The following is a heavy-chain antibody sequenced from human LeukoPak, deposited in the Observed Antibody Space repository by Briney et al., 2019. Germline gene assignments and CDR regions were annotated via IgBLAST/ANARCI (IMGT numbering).Heavy chain of an antibody. V-gene: IGHV3-30-3*01. CDR2: ISYDGSNK. D-gene: IGHD2-21*02. CDR3: ARDHFLHIVVVTAPPGYFDY. J-gene: IGHJ4*02. CDR1: GFTFSSYA. Sequence: GRSLRLSCAASGFTFSSYAMHWVRQAPGKGLEWVAVISYDGSNKYYADSVKGRFTISRDNSKNTLYLQMNSLRAEDTAVYYCARDHFLHIVVVTAPPGYFDYWGQGTLVTVSS.